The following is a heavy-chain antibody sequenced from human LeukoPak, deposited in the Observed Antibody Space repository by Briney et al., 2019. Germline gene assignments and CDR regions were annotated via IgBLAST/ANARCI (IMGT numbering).Heavy chain of an antibody. CDR2: IYYSGST. V-gene: IGHV4-39*07. Sequence: SETLSLTCTVSGGSISGSSYYWGWIRQPPGKGLEWIGTIYYSGSTYYSPSLKSRVTISVDTSKNHFSLKLSSVTAADTAVYYCARGDSWNYVSWFDPWGQGTLVTVSS. CDR3: ARGDSWNYVSWFDP. D-gene: IGHD1-7*01. J-gene: IGHJ5*02. CDR1: GGSISGSSYY.